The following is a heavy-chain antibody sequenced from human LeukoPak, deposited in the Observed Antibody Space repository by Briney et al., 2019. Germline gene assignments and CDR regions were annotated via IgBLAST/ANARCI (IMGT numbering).Heavy chain of an antibody. V-gene: IGHV3-11*04. D-gene: IGHD6-19*01. CDR3: AGYSSGWFGAFHI. J-gene: IGHJ3*02. Sequence: PGGSLRLSCAASGFTFSDYYMNWIRQAPGKGLEWISYISSSGGTIYYADSVKGRFTISRDNAKNSLYLQMNRLRAEDTAVYYCAGYSSGWFGAFHIWGQGTMVTVSS. CDR2: ISSSGGTI. CDR1: GFTFSDYY.